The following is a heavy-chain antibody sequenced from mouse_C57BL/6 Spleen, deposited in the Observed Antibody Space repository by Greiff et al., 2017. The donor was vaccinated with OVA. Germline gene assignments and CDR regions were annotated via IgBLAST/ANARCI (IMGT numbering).Heavy chain of an antibody. Sequence: VQLQQSGAELVKPGASVKMSCKASGYTFTSYWITWVKQRPGQGLEWIGDIYPGSGSTNYNEKFKSKATLTVDTSSSTAYMQLSSLTSEDSAVYYCARPEGSSPAWFAYWGQGTLVTVSA. CDR2: IYPGSGST. J-gene: IGHJ3*01. V-gene: IGHV1-55*01. CDR3: ARPEGSSPAWFAY. CDR1: GYTFTSYW. D-gene: IGHD1-1*01.